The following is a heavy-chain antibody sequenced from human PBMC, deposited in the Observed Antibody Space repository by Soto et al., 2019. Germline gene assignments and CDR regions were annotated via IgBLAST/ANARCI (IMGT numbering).Heavy chain of an antibody. CDR2: IYYSGST. CDR1: GGSISSGDYY. Sequence: SETLSLTCTVSGGSISSGDYYWSWIRQPPGKGLEWIGYIYYSGSTYYNPSLKSRVTISVDTSKNQFSLKLSSVTAADTAVYYCARGEWELLFWVYWGQGTLVTVSS. CDR3: ARGEWELLFWVY. J-gene: IGHJ4*02. V-gene: IGHV4-30-4*01. D-gene: IGHD1-26*01.